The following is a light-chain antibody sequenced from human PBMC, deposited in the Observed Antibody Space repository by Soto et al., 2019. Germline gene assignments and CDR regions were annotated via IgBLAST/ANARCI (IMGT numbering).Light chain of an antibody. V-gene: IGKV1-17*01. CDR2: AAS. J-gene: IGKJ5*01. CDR1: QGIRND. Sequence: IQITHSPSSLSASVGDIFTITCRASQGIRNDLGWYQQKPGKAPKLLIYAASTLQSGVPSRFSGSGSGTDSTLTISCLQSEDFATYYCQQYYSYPITFGQGTRLEIK. CDR3: QQYYSYPIT.